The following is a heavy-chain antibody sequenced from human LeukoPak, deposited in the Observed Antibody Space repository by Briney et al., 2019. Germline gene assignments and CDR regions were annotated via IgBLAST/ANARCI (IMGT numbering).Heavy chain of an antibody. CDR3: ARADRVYYDSSGSEFDY. D-gene: IGHD3-22*01. CDR1: GFTFSSYS. CDR2: ISSSSSYI. V-gene: IGHV3-21*01. Sequence: GGSLRLSCAASGFTFSSYSMNWVPQAPGKGLEWVSSISSSSSYIYYADSVKGRFTISRDNAKNSLYLQMNSLRAEDTAVYYCARADRVYYDSSGSEFDYWGQGTLVTVSS. J-gene: IGHJ4*02.